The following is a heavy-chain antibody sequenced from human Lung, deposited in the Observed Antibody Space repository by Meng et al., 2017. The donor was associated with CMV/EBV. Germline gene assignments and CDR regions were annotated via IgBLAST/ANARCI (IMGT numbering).Heavy chain of an antibody. J-gene: IGHJ4*02. CDR3: ARESERFGELYDY. CDR1: GYSFSTFG. Sequence: QPQLVQSGAEVEKHWXSVTVSCKASGYSFSTFGISWVRQVPGQRLEWVGWSSTRYGQTRYAQNLQGRVILSTDTSTNTAYMTLRDLTFDDTAVYFCARESERFGELYDYWGQGTLVTVSS. D-gene: IGHD3-10*01. V-gene: IGHV1-18*01. CDR2: SSTRYGQT.